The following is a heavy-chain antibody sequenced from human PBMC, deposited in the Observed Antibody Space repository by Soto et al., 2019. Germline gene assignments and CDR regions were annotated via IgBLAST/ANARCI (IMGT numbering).Heavy chain of an antibody. CDR2: IIPIFGTA. D-gene: IGHD6-6*01. Sequence: ASVKVSCKASGGTFSSYAISWVRQAPGQGLEWMGGIIPIFGTANYAQKFQGRVTITADESTSTAYMELSSLRSEDTAVYYCARRTSIAARLGWFDPWGQGTLVTVSS. CDR1: GGTFSSYA. J-gene: IGHJ5*02. V-gene: IGHV1-69*13. CDR3: ARRTSIAARLGWFDP.